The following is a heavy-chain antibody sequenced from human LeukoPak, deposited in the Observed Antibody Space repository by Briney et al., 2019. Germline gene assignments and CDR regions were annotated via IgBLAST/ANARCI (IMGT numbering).Heavy chain of an antibody. CDR2: VYTSGST. V-gene: IGHV4-4*07. Sequence: SETLSLTCTVSGGSISSYYWSWIRQPAGKGLEWIGRVYTSGSTNYNPSLKSRVTISVDTSKNQFSLKLSSVTAADTAVYYCARGSRKGVYDYVWGSPDYWGQGTLVTVSS. J-gene: IGHJ4*02. D-gene: IGHD3-16*01. CDR1: GGSISSYY. CDR3: ARGSRKGVYDYVWGSPDY.